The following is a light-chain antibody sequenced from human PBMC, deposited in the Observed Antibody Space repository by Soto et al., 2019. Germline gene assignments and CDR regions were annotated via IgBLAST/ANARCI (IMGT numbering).Light chain of an antibody. CDR1: SSDVGGYNY. CDR2: EVS. Sequence: QSVLTQPASVSGSPGQSVTISCIGTSSDVGGYNYVSWYQQHPGKAPKLMIYEVSNRPSGVSNRFSGSKSGNTASLTISGLQAEEEADYYCSSYTSSSSLDVCGTGTKVTVL. J-gene: IGLJ1*01. CDR3: SSYTSSSSLDV. V-gene: IGLV2-14*01.